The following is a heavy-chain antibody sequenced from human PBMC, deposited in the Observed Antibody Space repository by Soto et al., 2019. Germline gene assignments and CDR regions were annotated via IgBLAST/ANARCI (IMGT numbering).Heavy chain of an antibody. V-gene: IGHV3-30*03. CDR1: GFTFNSYG. D-gene: IGHD1-26*01. J-gene: IGHJ6*02. CDR3: ARTRSAVSDFHYYSLDV. CDR2: ISYDSTKT. Sequence: GGSLRLSCAASGFTFNSYGMHWVRQGPGNGLEWVAFISYDSTKTYYADSVKGRFTISRDNSNSALYVQMNSLTGEDTAVYYCARTRSAVSDFHYYSLDVWGQGTTVTVSS.